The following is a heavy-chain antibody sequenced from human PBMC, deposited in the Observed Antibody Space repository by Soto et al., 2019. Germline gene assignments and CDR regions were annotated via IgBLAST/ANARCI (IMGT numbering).Heavy chain of an antibody. J-gene: IGHJ4*02. CDR2: ISAYNGNT. D-gene: IGHD6-19*01. CDR3: AISSLRGYSSGWYIY. V-gene: IGHV1-18*01. CDR1: GYTFTSYG. Sequence: QVQLVQSGAEVKKPGASVKVSCKASGYTFTSYGISWVRQAPGQGLEWMGWISAYNGNTNYAQKLQGRVTMTTDTSTSTAYMELSSLRSDDTAVYYCAISSLRGYSSGWYIYWGQGTLVTVSS.